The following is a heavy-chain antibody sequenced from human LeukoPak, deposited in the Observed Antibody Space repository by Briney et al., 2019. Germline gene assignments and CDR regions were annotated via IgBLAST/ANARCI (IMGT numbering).Heavy chain of an antibody. V-gene: IGHV4-31*03. CDR3: ARSQLGPYDY. D-gene: IGHD5-24*01. Sequence: SETLSLTCTVSGGSISSGGYYWSWIRQHPGKGLEWIGYIYYSGSTYYNPSLKSRVTISVDTSKNQFSLKLSSVTAADTAVYYRARSQLGPYDYWGQGTLVTVSS. CDR1: GGSISSGGYY. J-gene: IGHJ4*02. CDR2: IYYSGST.